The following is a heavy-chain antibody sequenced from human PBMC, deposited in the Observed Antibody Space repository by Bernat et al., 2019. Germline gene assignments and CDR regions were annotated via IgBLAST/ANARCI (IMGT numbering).Heavy chain of an antibody. CDR2: IYAGDSDT. D-gene: IGHD4-17*01. Sequence: EVQLVQSGAEVKKPGESLKISCKGSGFSFATYWIGWVRQKPGKGLEWMGIIYAGDSDTTYSPSFQDQVTLSADKSISTAYLQWSSLEASDTAMYYCARHIDYGDSTDYWGQGTLVIVSS. CDR3: ARHIDYGDSTDY. J-gene: IGHJ4*02. V-gene: IGHV5-51*01. CDR1: GFSFATYW.